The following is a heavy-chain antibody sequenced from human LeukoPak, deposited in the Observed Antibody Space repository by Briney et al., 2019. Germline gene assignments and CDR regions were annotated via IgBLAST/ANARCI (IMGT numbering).Heavy chain of an antibody. CDR1: GFTFSSYW. CDR3: AKAFTGIAAAGFDY. Sequence: GGSLRLSCAASGFTFSSYWMHWVRQAPGKGLAWVSRINSDGSSTSYADSVKGRFTISRDNVKNTLYLQMNSLRAEDTAVYYCAKAFTGIAAAGFDYWGQGTLVTVSS. D-gene: IGHD6-13*01. J-gene: IGHJ4*02. V-gene: IGHV3-74*01. CDR2: INSDGSST.